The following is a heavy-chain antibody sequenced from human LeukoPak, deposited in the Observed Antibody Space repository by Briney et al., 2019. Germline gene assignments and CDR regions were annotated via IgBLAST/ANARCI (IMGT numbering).Heavy chain of an antibody. V-gene: IGHV3-21*01. J-gene: IGHJ6*03. Sequence: AGSLRLSCGASGLTFSDYSMNWVRRAPGKGLAWVASITSAGGYTYYADSVKGRFTISRDNAQNSLFLQMNSLRAEDTAVYFCATSGGFVLPNAITGNWYMDVWGRGTSVTVSS. CDR3: ATSGGFVLPNAITGNWYMDV. CDR1: GLTFSDYS. CDR2: ITSAGGYT. D-gene: IGHD2-2*01.